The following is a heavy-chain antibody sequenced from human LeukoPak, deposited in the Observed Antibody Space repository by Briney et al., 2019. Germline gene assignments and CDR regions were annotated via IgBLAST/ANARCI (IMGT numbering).Heavy chain of an antibody. V-gene: IGHV3-30-3*01. D-gene: IGHD3-9*01. CDR3: ARDLGYDILTGYNDY. Sequence: PGGSPRLSCAASGFTFSSYAMHWVRQAPGKGLEWVAVISYDGSNKYYADSVKGRFTISRDNSKNTLYLQMNSLRAEDTAVYYCARDLGYDILTGYNDYWGQGTLVTVSS. CDR1: GFTFSSYA. CDR2: ISYDGSNK. J-gene: IGHJ4*02.